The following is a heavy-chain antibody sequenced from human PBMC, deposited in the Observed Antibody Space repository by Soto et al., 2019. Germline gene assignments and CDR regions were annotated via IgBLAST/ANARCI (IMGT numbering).Heavy chain of an antibody. J-gene: IGHJ5*02. CDR1: GGTFSSYT. CDR3: ARDYSSSSVPSDNWFDP. Sequence: SVKVSCKASGGTFSSYTISWVRQAPGQGLEWMGRIIPILGIANYAQKFQGRVTITADKSTSTAYMELSSLRSEDTAVYYCARDYSSSSVPSDNWFDPWGQGTLVTVSS. V-gene: IGHV1-69*04. CDR2: IIPILGIA. D-gene: IGHD6-6*01.